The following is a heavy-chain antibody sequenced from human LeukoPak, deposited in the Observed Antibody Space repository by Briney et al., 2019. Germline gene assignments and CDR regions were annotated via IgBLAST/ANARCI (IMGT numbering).Heavy chain of an antibody. CDR1: GDSISNYF. J-gene: IGHJ4*02. D-gene: IGHD5-24*01. Sequence: PSETLSLTCTVSGDSISNYFWSWIRQPPGKGLEWIATISHSGSTYYNPSLKSRVTISVETSKNQFSLKLSSVTAADTAVYYCARINTIMATFDYWGQGTLVTVSS. CDR3: ARINTIMATFDY. V-gene: IGHV4-38-2*02. CDR2: ISHSGST.